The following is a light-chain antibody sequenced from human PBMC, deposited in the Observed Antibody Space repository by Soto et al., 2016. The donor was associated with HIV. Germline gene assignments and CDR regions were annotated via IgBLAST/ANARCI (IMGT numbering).Light chain of an antibody. V-gene: IGKV1-33*01. Sequence: DIQMTQSPSSLSASVGDRVTITCQASQDISNFLNWYQQKPGKAPKLLIYDASNLDTGVPSRFSGSGSGTEFTLTISSLQPDDFATYYCQQYNSYSWTFGQGTKVEIK. CDR1: QDISNF. CDR2: DAS. J-gene: IGKJ1*01. CDR3: QQYNSYSWT.